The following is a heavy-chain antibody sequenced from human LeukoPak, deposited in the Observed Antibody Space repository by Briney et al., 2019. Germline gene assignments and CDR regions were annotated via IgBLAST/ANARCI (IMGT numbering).Heavy chain of an antibody. CDR2: MNPNSGNT. CDR1: GYTFTSYD. Sequence: GASVKVSCKASGYTFTSYDINWVRQATGQGLEWMGWMNPNSGNTGYAQKFQGGVTMTRNTSISTAYMELSSLRSEDTAVYYCARSSYYYDSSGSDFDYWGQGTLVTVSS. D-gene: IGHD3-22*01. V-gene: IGHV1-8*01. CDR3: ARSSYYYDSSGSDFDY. J-gene: IGHJ4*02.